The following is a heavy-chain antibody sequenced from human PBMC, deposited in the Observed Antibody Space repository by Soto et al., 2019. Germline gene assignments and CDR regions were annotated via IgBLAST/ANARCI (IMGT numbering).Heavy chain of an antibody. D-gene: IGHD6-19*01. CDR2: INPNSGGT. CDR3: ARDLAGKRSGSGWSHYAFDI. CDR1: GYTFTGYY. Sequence: ASVKVSCKASGYTFTGYYMHWVRQAPGQGLEWMGWINPNSGGTNYAQKFQGWVTMTRDTSISTAYMELSRLRSGDTAVYYCARDLAGKRSGSGWSHYAFDIWGQGTMVTGS. V-gene: IGHV1-2*04. J-gene: IGHJ3*02.